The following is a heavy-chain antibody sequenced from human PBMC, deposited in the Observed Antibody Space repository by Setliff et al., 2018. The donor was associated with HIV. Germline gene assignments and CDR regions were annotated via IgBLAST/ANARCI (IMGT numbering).Heavy chain of an antibody. J-gene: IGHJ1*01. CDR3: ARDGSGWSQH. D-gene: IGHD6-19*01. V-gene: IGHV3-7*01. Sequence: PGESLKISCAASGFTFSSYWMSWVRQAPGKGLEWVANIKQDGSEKYYVDSVKGRFTISRDNAKNSLYLQMNSLRAEDTAVYYCARDGSGWSQHWGQGILVTVSS. CDR2: IKQDGSEK. CDR1: GFTFSSYW.